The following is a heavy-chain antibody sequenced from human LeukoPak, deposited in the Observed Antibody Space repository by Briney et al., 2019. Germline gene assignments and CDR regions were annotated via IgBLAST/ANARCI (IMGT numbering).Heavy chain of an antibody. CDR2: ISSSSSTI. J-gene: IGHJ4*02. Sequence: GGSLRLSCAASGFTFSSYSMNWVRQAPGKGLEWVSYISSSSSTIYYADSVKGRFTISRDNAKNSLYLQMNSLRAEDTAVYYCARGKHIAARPQDYWGQGTLVTVSS. CDR1: GFTFSSYS. D-gene: IGHD6-6*01. CDR3: ARGKHIAARPQDY. V-gene: IGHV3-48*01.